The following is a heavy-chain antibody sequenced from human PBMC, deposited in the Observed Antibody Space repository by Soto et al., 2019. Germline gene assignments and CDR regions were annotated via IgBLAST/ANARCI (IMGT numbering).Heavy chain of an antibody. CDR3: ARSRGGDDKTNWFDP. CDR2: ITPFNGNT. V-gene: IGHV1-45*02. D-gene: IGHD3-16*01. Sequence: SVKVACQASGYPFTYRYLHWERQAPGQALEWMGWITPFNGNTNYAQKFQDRVTITRDRSMSTAYMELSSLRSEDTAMYYCARSRGGDDKTNWFDPWGQGTLVTVSS. J-gene: IGHJ5*02. CDR1: GYPFTYRY.